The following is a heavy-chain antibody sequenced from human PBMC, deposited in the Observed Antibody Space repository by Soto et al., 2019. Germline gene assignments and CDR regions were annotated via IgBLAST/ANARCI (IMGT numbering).Heavy chain of an antibody. CDR2: ISGSGGST. V-gene: IGHV3-23*01. D-gene: IGHD3-9*01. CDR1: GFTFSSYA. Sequence: GGSLRLSCAASGFTFSSYAMSWVRQAPGKGLEWVSAISGSGGSTYYADSVKGRFTISRDNSKNTLYLQMNSLRAEDTAVYYCARAYLGNWLILDFFDYWGQGTLVTVSS. CDR3: ARAYLGNWLILDFFDY. J-gene: IGHJ4*02.